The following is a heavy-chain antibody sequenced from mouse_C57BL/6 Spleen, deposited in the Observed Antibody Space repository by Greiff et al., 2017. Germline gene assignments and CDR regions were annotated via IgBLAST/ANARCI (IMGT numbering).Heavy chain of an antibody. J-gene: IGHJ4*01. Sequence: QVQLQQPGAELVKPGASVKMSCKASGYTFTSYWITWVKQRPGQGLEWIGDIYPGSGSTNYNEKFKSKATLTVDTSSSTAYMQLSSLTSEDAAVYYCARKDDGSNGMDYWGQGTSVTVSS. CDR2: IYPGSGST. CDR1: GYTFTSYW. CDR3: ARKDDGSNGMDY. V-gene: IGHV1-55*01. D-gene: IGHD1-1*01.